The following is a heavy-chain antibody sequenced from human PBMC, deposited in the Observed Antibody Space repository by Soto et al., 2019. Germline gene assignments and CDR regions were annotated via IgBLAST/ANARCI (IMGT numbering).Heavy chain of an antibody. CDR3: ARSGAGLRTSYDYYYYYTDV. J-gene: IGHJ6*03. CDR1: GGSFSGYY. Sequence: PSETLSLTCAVYGGSFSGYYWSWIRQPPGKGLEWIGEINQSGSTIYNPPLKSRVSISVDTSKNQISLKLSCVTAADTAVYYCARSGAGLRTSYDYYYYYTDVWGKGTTVTVSS. D-gene: IGHD4-17*01. CDR2: INQSGST. V-gene: IGHV4-34*01.